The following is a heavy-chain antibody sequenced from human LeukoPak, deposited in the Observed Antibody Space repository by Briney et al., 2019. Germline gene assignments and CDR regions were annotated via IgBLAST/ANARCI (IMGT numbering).Heavy chain of an antibody. CDR1: GGSTSSYY. CDR2: IYYSGST. V-gene: IGHV4-59*08. J-gene: IGHJ4*02. D-gene: IGHD3-10*01. CDR3: ASGSVTTLLFDF. Sequence: SETLSLTCTVSGGSTSSYYWSWIRQPPGKGLEWIGYIYYSGSTNYNPSLKSRVTISVDTSKNQFSLKLSSVTAADTAVYYCASGSVTTLLFDFWGQGTLVTVSS.